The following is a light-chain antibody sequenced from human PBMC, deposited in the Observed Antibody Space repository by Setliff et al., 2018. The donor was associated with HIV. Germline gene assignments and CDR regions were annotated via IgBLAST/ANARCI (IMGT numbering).Light chain of an antibody. V-gene: IGLV2-14*03. J-gene: IGLJ1*01. CDR3: SSYASSSTLPYV. CDR2: DVS. CDR1: SSDVGGYNY. Sequence: LTQPASVSGSPGQSITISCTGTSSDVGGYNYVSWYQQHPGKAPKLMIYDVSNRPSGVSNRFSGSKSGNTASLTISGLQAEDEANYYCSSYASSSTLPYVFGTGT.